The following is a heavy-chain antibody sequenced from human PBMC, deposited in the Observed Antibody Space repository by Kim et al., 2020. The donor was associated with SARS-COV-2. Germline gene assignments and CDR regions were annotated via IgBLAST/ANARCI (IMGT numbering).Heavy chain of an antibody. CDR2: IYYSGST. CDR3: ARTPWAGYCSSTSCYDNNWFDP. J-gene: IGHJ5*02. CDR1: GGSISSGGYY. Sequence: TLSLTCTVSGGSISSGGYYWSWIRQHPGKGLEWIGYIYYSGSTYYNPSLKSRVTISVDTSKNQFSLKLSSVTAADTAVYYCARTPWAGYCSSTSCYDNNWFDPWGQGTLVTVSS. D-gene: IGHD2-2*01. V-gene: IGHV4-31*03.